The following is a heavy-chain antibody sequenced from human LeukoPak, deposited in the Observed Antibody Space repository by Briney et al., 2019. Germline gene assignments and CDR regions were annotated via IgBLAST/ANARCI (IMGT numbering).Heavy chain of an antibody. Sequence: PGESLKISCKGSGYSFTSHWIGWVRQMPGKGLEWMGIIYPGDSDTRYSPSFQGQVTISADKSISTAYLQWSSLKASDTAMYYCARGGKEGGCSYDYFDYWGQGTLDTVSS. J-gene: IGHJ4*02. CDR3: ARGGKEGGCSYDYFDY. CDR1: GYSFTSHW. CDR2: IYPGDSDT. V-gene: IGHV5-51*01. D-gene: IGHD2-8*01.